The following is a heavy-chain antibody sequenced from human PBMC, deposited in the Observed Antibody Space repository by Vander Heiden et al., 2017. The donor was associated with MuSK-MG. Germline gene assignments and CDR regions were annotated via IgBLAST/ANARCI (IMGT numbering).Heavy chain of an antibody. CDR3: ARGTYYDILTGYGRDDAFDI. J-gene: IGHJ3*02. D-gene: IGHD3-9*01. Sequence: EVQLVESGGGLVQPGGSLRLSCAASGFTFSSYEMNGVRQAPGKGLEWVSYISSSGSTIYYADSVKGRFTISRDNAKNSLYLQMNSLRAEDTAVYYCARGTYYDILTGYGRDDAFDIWGQGTMVTVSS. CDR1: GFTFSSYE. CDR2: ISSSGSTI. V-gene: IGHV3-48*03.